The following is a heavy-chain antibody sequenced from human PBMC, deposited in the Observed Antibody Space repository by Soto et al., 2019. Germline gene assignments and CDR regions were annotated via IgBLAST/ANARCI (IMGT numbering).Heavy chain of an antibody. CDR3: ARGTSQRDYRGHEDY. D-gene: IGHD5-12*01. Sequence: QVQLVQSGTEVKKPGASVKVSCKASGYTFTSYEITWVRQAPGQRLEWMGWVSSYNGNTKYAEKFQGRVTMTPDTAXVTAYMELRSLRSDDTAVYYCARGTSQRDYRGHEDYWGQGTLVTVSS. CDR2: VSSYNGNT. CDR1: GYTFTSYE. J-gene: IGHJ4*02. V-gene: IGHV1-18*01.